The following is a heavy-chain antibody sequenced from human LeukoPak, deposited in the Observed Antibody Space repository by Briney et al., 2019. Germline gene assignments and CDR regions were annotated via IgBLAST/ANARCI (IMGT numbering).Heavy chain of an antibody. CDR3: ARLNDILTGYYWEYYFDY. CDR1: GYSISSDYY. CDR2: IYHSGST. J-gene: IGHJ4*02. D-gene: IGHD3-9*01. Sequence: PSETLSLTCTVSGYSISSDYYWGWIRQPPGRGLEWIGTIYHSGSTYYNPSLKSRVTISVDTSKNQFSLKLSSVTAADTAVYYCARLNDILTGYYWEYYFDYWGQGTLVTVSS. V-gene: IGHV4-38-2*02.